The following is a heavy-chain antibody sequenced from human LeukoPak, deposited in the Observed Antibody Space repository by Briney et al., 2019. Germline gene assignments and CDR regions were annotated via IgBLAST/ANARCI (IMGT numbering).Heavy chain of an antibody. D-gene: IGHD2-15*01. CDR2: INPSGGST. V-gene: IGHV1-46*01. CDR3: ARDVCSGGSCRELINMDV. J-gene: IGHJ6*03. Sequence: ASVKVSCKASGYTFTSYYMHWVRQAPGQGLEWMGIINPSGGSTSYAQKFQGRVTMTRDTSTSTVYMELSSLRSDDTDVYYCARDVCSGGSCRELINMDVWGKGTTVTISS. CDR1: GYTFTSYY.